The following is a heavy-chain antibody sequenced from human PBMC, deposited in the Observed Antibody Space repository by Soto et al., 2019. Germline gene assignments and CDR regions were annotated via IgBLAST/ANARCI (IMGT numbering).Heavy chain of an antibody. J-gene: IGHJ2*01. CDR1: GFTVTNKY. D-gene: IGHD4-17*01. CDR3: ARVDYGDYGWYFDL. CDR2: IYSGGAT. Sequence: EVQLVESGGNLIQPGGSLRLSCAASGFTVTNKYMTWVRQAPGKGLEWVSLIYSGGATSYADSVKGRFTISRDNSKDILYLQVNSRRAEDTAVHYCARVDYGDYGWYFDLWGRGTLVTVSS. V-gene: IGHV3-53*01.